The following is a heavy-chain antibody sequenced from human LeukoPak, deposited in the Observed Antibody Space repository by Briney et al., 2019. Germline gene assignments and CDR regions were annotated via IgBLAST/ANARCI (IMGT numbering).Heavy chain of an antibody. J-gene: IGHJ4*02. CDR1: GFTFSSYE. D-gene: IGHD1-1*01. Sequence: GGSLRLSCAASGFTFSSYEMNWVRQAPGKGLEWVSYISSSGSTIYYADSVMGRFTISRDNAKNSLYLQMNSLRAEDTAVYYCARASHGDNWNVPIGDYWGQGTLVTVSS. CDR2: ISSSGSTI. V-gene: IGHV3-48*03. CDR3: ARASHGDNWNVPIGDY.